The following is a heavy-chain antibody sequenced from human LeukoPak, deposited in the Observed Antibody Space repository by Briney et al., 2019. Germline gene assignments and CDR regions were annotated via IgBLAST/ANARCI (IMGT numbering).Heavy chain of an antibody. D-gene: IGHD3-10*01. J-gene: IGHJ5*02. CDR3: ARGGSYYGSGKDWFDP. CDR1: GGTFSSYA. Sequence: SVKVSCKASGGTFSSYAISWVRQAPGQGLEWMGRIIPILGIANYAQKFQGRVTITADKSTSTAYMELSSLRSEDTAVYYCARGGSYYGSGKDWFDPWGQGTLDTVSS. CDR2: IIPILGIA. V-gene: IGHV1-69*04.